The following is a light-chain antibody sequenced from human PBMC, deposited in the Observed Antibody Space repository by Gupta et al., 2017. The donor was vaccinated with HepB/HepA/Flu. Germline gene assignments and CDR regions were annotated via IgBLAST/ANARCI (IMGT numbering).Light chain of an antibody. V-gene: IGLV1-47*01. CDR2: RNN. CDR1: SSNIGSNY. Sequence: QSVLTQPPSASVPPGQRVPISCSGSSSNIGSNYVYWYQQLPGTAPKLLIHRNNQRPSGVPDRFSGSKSGTSASLAISGLRSEDESVYFCAAWDDSLSGPVFGGGTKLTVL. CDR3: AAWDDSLSGPV. J-gene: IGLJ3*02.